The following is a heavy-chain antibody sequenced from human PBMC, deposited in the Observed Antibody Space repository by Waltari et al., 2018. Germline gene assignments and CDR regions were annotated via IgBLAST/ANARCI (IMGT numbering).Heavy chain of an antibody. CDR2: MSGSGGST. V-gene: IGHV3-23*01. CDR3: AKFGYYDSSGYYPFYYFDY. Sequence: EVQLLESGGGLVQPGGSLRLSCAASGFTFSSYAMSWVRQAPGKGLEWVSAMSGSGGSTYYADSVKGRFTISRDNSKNTLYLQMNSLRAEDTAVYYCAKFGYYDSSGYYPFYYFDYWGQGTLVTVSS. CDR1: GFTFSSYA. J-gene: IGHJ4*02. D-gene: IGHD3-22*01.